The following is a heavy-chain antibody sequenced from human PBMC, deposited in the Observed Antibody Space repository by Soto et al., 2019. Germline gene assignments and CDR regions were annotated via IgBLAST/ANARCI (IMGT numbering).Heavy chain of an antibody. CDR3: ARDHQRYYYDSSGY. D-gene: IGHD3-22*01. CDR1: GFTFSDYY. CDR2: ISSSGSTI. V-gene: IGHV3-11*01. J-gene: IGHJ4*02. Sequence: VGSLRLSCAASGFTFSDYYMSWIRQAPGKGLEWVSYISSSGSTIYYADSVKGRFTISRDNAKNPLYLQMNSLRAEDTAVYYCARDHQRYYYDSSGYWGQGTLVTVSS.